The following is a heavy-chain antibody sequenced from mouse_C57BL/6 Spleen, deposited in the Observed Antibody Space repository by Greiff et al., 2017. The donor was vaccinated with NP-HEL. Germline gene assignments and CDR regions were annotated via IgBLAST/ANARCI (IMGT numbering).Heavy chain of an antibody. V-gene: IGHV5-9-1*02. CDR1: GFTFSSYA. CDR2: ISSGGDYI. D-gene: IGHD1-1*01. J-gene: IGHJ4*01. Sequence: EVNVVESGEGLVKPGGSLKLSCAASGFTFSSYAMSWVRQTPEKRLEWVAYISSGGDYIYYADTVKGRFTISRDNARNTLYLQMSSLKSEDTAMYYCTREANYYGEGYYAMDYWGQGTSVTVSS. CDR3: TREANYYGEGYYAMDY.